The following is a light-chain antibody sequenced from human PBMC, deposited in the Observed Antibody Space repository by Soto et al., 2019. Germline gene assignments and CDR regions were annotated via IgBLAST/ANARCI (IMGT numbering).Light chain of an antibody. CDR3: QHYNSYSEA. V-gene: IGKV3-20*01. Sequence: EIELTQSPGTLSLSLGERATLSCRASHSFSSSYLAWYQQKPGQPPRLLIYGASSRATGIPDRFSGSGSGTEFTLTISSLQPDDFATYYCQHYNSYSEAFGQGSKVDIK. CDR1: HSFSSSY. CDR2: GAS. J-gene: IGKJ1*01.